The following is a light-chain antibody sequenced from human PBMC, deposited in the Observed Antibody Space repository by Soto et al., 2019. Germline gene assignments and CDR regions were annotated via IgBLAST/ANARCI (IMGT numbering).Light chain of an antibody. CDR3: QQYGSSPT. CDR1: QSVVSNY. J-gene: IGKJ1*01. Sequence: EIVLTQSPGTLSLSPGERATLSCRASQSVVSNYLAWYQQKPGQAPRLLIYGASSRATGIPDRFSGSGSGTDFSLTIRRLEPEDFAVYYCQQYGSSPTFGQGTKVEIK. CDR2: GAS. V-gene: IGKV3-20*01.